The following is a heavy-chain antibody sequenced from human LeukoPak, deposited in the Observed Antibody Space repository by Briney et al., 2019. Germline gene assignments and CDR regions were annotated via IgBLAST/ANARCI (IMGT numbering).Heavy chain of an antibody. Sequence: GGSLRLSCAASGFTFSSYGMHWVRQAPGKGLEWVAVIWYDGSNKYYADSVKGRFTVSRDNSKNTLYLQMNSLRAEDTAVYYCARDRGDNYFDYWGQGTLVTVSS. D-gene: IGHD3-10*01. CDR2: IWYDGSNK. CDR1: GFTFSSYG. J-gene: IGHJ4*02. CDR3: ARDRGDNYFDY. V-gene: IGHV3-33*01.